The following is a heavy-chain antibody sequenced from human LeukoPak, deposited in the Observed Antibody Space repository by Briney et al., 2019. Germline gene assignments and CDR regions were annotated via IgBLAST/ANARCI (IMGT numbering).Heavy chain of an antibody. J-gene: IGHJ4*02. CDR2: IYYSGST. D-gene: IGHD5-12*01. V-gene: IGHV4-59*11. Sequence: SETLSLTCTVSGGSISSHYWXXIRQPPGXXXXXIGYIYYSGSTNYNPSLKSRVTISVDTSKNQLSLKLSSVTAADTAVYYCASVNTVATGQIDYWGQGTLVTVSS. CDR1: GGSISSHY. CDR3: ASVNTVATGQIDY.